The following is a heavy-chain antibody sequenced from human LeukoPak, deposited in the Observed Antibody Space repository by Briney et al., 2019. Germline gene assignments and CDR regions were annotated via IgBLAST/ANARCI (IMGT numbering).Heavy chain of an antibody. CDR2: INPNSGGT. CDR1: GYTFTGYY. CDR3: ARAMVRGVNWFDP. D-gene: IGHD3-10*01. J-gene: IGHJ5*02. V-gene: IGHV1-2*04. Sequence: ASVKVSCKASGYTFTGYYMHWVRQAPGQGLEWMGWINPNSGGTNYAQKFQGWVTMTRDTSISTAYMELSRLRSDDTAVYYCARAMVRGVNWFDPWGQGTLSPSPQ.